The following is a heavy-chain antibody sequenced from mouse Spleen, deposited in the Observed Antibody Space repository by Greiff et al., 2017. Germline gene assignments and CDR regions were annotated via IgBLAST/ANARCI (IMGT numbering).Heavy chain of an antibody. CDR2: INYDGSST. D-gene: IGHD1-1*01. J-gene: IGHJ4*01. V-gene: IGHV5-16*01. Sequence: EVMLVESEGGLVQPGSSMKLSCTASGFTFSDYYMAWVRQVPEKGLEWVANINYDGSSTYYLDSLKSRFIISRDNAKNMLYLQMSSLKSEDTATYYCARDGGTVGYAMDYWGQGTSVTVSS. CDR3: ARDGGTVGYAMDY. CDR1: GFTFSDYY.